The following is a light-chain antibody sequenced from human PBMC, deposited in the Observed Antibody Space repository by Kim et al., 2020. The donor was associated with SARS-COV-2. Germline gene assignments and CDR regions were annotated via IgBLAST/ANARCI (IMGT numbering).Light chain of an antibody. V-gene: IGKV1-33*01. CDR1: QEIRKY. Sequence: ASVGERDTITCQASQEIRKYLNWYQHISGTAPKLLIHDASNLETGVPSRFSGSGSGTHFTLSISSLQPEDTATYYCQQYDHLPFTFGPGTKVDIK. CDR2: DAS. CDR3: QQYDHLPFT. J-gene: IGKJ3*01.